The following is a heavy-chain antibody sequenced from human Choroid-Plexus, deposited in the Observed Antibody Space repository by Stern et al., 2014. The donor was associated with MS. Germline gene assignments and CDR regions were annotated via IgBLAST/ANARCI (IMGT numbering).Heavy chain of an antibody. CDR2: GSYDGSNK. J-gene: IGHJ5*02. CDR1: GFTLGSCA. CDR3: AKDRQYLTYFFDH. Sequence: VQLVESGGGVVPPGRPLRLSCVASGFTLGSCAMHWVRQAPGTGLEWVAGGSYDGSNKYYADSVKGRFTISRDNSENTLYMQMSSLRPEDTAVYYCAKDRQYLTYFFDHWGQGSLVTVSS. D-gene: IGHD2/OR15-2a*01. V-gene: IGHV3-30*18.